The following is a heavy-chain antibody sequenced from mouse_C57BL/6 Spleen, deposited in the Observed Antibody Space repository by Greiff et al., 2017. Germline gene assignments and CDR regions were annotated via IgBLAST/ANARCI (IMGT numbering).Heavy chain of an antibody. CDR3: ARSFCGYAPDY. J-gene: IGHJ2*01. Sequence: EVMVVESGGGLVQPGGCLSLSCAASGFSFTDYYISWVRQPPGKALEWLGFIRNKANGYTTEYSASVKGRCTISSDNSQSILYLQMNALRAEDSATYYCARSFCGYAPDYWGQGTTLTVSS. CDR2: IRNKANGYTT. V-gene: IGHV7-3*01. D-gene: IGHD2-9*01. CDR1: GFSFTDYY.